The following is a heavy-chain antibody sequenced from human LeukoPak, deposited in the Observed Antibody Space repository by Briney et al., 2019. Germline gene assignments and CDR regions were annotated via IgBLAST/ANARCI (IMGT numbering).Heavy chain of an antibody. CDR2: IAPISGTQ. V-gene: IGHV1-69*06. CDR1: GGTFTHFV. Sequence: ASVKVSCRASGGTFTHFVISWLRQAPGQGFEWMGGIAPISGTQVYAQKFQDRVNITADTSTNTAYMEMSSLTSEDTAMYYCAREGEYYAESGNLIDAADVWGQGTMVIVSA. J-gene: IGHJ3*01. D-gene: IGHD3-10*01. CDR3: AREGEYYAESGNLIDAADV.